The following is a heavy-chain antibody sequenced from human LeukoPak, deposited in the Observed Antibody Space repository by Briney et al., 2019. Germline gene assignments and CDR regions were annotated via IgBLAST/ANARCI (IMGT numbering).Heavy chain of an antibody. V-gene: IGHV4-4*07. CDR2: IYTSGST. CDR3: ARGPDIVVVPAANNDAFDI. CDR1: GGSISSYY. D-gene: IGHD2-2*01. Sequence: PSETLSLTCTVPGGSISSYYWSWIRQPAGKGLEWIGRIYTSGSTNYNPSLKRRVTISVDTSKNQFSLKLSSVTAADAAVYYCARGPDIVVVPAANNDAFDIWGQGTMVTVSS. J-gene: IGHJ3*02.